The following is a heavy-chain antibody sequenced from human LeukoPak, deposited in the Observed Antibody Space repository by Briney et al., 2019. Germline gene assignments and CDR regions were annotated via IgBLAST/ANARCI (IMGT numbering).Heavy chain of an antibody. CDR2: ISAYNGNT. D-gene: IGHD3-10*01. CDR1: GYIFTSYG. Sequence: ASVKVSCKASGYIFTSYGISWVRQAPGQGLEWMGWISAYNGNTNYAQKLQGRVTMTTDTSTSTAYMELRSLRSDDTAVYYCTSAGSQNFDYWVQGTLVTVSS. J-gene: IGHJ4*02. V-gene: IGHV1-18*01. CDR3: TSAGSQNFDY.